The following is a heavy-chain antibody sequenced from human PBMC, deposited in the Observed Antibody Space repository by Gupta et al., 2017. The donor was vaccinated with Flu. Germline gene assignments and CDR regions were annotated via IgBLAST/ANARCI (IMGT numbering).Heavy chain of an antibody. D-gene: IGHD4-17*01. Sequence: QVQLQESGPGLVKHSQTLSLTCSVSGASLARGDYFWCWIRQHPGKGLEWIGYIYYSDISGGITYFNPSLESRAAISIDTSENKFSLKVASVTAADTAVYFCARGGAATTVTTGLFDYWGQGSLVTVSS. CDR2: IYYSDISGGIT. V-gene: IGHV4-31*03. CDR3: ARGGAATTVTTGLFDY. J-gene: IGHJ4*02. CDR1: GASLARGDYF.